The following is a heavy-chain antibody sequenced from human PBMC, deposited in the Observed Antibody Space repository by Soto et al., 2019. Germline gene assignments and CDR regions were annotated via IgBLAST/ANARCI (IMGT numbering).Heavy chain of an antibody. Sequence: EVQLVESGGGLVQPGGSLRLSCAGSGFTFSNYWMHWVRQAPGKGLEWVSRIDHDGPTDYADSVRGRFTISRDNAENTLYLKMNSLRTEDTAVYYCVRDSHGDYWGQGTLVTVSS. J-gene: IGHJ4*02. CDR3: VRDSHGDY. CDR1: GFTFSNYW. V-gene: IGHV3-74*01. CDR2: IDHDGPT.